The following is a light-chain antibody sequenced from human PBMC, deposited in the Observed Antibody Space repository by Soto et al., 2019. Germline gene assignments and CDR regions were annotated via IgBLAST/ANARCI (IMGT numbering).Light chain of an antibody. CDR2: SAS. J-gene: IGKJ2*01. V-gene: IGKV3-15*01. CDR1: QSISTE. CDR3: HQVHNLPLT. Sequence: EIVMTQSPATRSVSPGERATPSCGSLQSISTEVAWYQQKPGQPPVLLIYSASTRATGVQAIFTGSGSGSEFTLTNSGLQSEDFAVYYCHQVHNLPLTFGQGTRLEI.